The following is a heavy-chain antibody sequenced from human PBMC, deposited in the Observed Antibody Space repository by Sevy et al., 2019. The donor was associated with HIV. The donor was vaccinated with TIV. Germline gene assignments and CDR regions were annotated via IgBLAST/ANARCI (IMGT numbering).Heavy chain of an antibody. CDR1: TFTFSHYA. D-gene: IGHD3-16*01. J-gene: IGHJ4*02. CDR3: ARDWGTPPTAILYHFDF. CDR2: ISYNGEDE. Sequence: GGSLRFSCVASTFTFSHYAMHWVRQAPGKGLQWVASISYNGEDENYADSVAGRFTISRDNPKNTLFLQMSSLRPEDTALYYCARDWGTPPTAILYHFDFWGQGIPVTVSS. V-gene: IGHV3-30*04.